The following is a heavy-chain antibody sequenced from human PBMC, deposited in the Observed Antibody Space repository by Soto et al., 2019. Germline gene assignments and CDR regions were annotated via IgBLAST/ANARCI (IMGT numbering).Heavy chain of an antibody. CDR1: GDSVSSNSAA. J-gene: IGHJ4*02. CDR3: ADSHSSSHRPYY. V-gene: IGHV6-1*01. CDR2: AYYRSKWYI. D-gene: IGHD6-13*01. Sequence: SQTLSLTCAISGDSVSSNSAAWNWIRQSPSRGLEWLGRAYYRSKWYIDYAVSVKSRITINPDTSKNQFTLQLNSVTPDDTAVYYCADSHSSSHRPYYWGQGTRVTVSS.